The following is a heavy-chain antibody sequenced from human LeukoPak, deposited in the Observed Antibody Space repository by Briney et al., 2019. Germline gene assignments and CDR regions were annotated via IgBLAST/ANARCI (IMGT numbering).Heavy chain of an antibody. CDR1: GFTFSSYS. V-gene: IGHV3-21*01. D-gene: IGHD3/OR15-3a*01. Sequence: PGGSLRLSCEASGFTFSSYSMNWVRQAPGKGLEWVSSITGGSGSIYYADSVKGRFTISRDNAKNSLYLQIDSLRADDTAVYFCARESESDWTGSYFDYWGQGILVTVSS. CDR2: ITGGSGSI. J-gene: IGHJ4*02. CDR3: ARESESDWTGSYFDY.